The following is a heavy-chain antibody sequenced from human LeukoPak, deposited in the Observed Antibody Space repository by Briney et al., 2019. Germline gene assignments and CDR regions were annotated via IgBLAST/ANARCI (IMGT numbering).Heavy chain of an antibody. J-gene: IGHJ6*03. CDR3: AQGYYDFWSGYSHHYYYMDV. CDR1: GYTFTGYF. V-gene: IGHV1-2*06. D-gene: IGHD3-3*01. Sequence: ASVKVSCKASGYTFTGYFMHWVRQAPGQGLEWMGRINPNSGGTNYAQDFQGRVTMTRDTSINTAYMELSRLTSDDTAVYYCAQGYYDFWSGYSHHYYYMDVWGKGTTVTVSS. CDR2: INPNSGGT.